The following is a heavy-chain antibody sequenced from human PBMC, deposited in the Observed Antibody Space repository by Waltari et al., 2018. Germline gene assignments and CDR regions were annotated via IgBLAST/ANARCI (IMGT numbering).Heavy chain of an antibody. J-gene: IGHJ3*02. CDR2: IIPIFGIA. Sequence: QVQLVQSGAEVKKPGSSVKVSCKASGGTFSSYAISWVRQAPGQGLEWMGGIIPIFGIANYAQKFQGRVTITADESTSTAYMELSSLRSEDTAVYYCTTLEAVPVAGSWAFDIWGQGTMVTVSS. CDR1: GGTFSSYA. V-gene: IGHV1-69*12. CDR3: TTLEAVPVAGSWAFDI. D-gene: IGHD6-19*01.